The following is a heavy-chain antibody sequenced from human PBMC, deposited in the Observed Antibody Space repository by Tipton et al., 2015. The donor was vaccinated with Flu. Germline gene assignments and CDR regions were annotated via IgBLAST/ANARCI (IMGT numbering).Heavy chain of an antibody. CDR2: IYSGGST. CDR3: ARVSLEPPTYYYYGMDV. CDR1: GFTVSSNY. D-gene: IGHD1-1*01. Sequence: SLRLSCAASGFTVSSNYMSWVRQAPGKGLEWVSVIYSGGSTYYADSVKGRFTISRDNSKNTLYLQMNSLRAEDTAVYYCARVSLEPPTYYYYGMDVWGQGTTVPVSS. V-gene: IGHV3-53*01. J-gene: IGHJ6*02.